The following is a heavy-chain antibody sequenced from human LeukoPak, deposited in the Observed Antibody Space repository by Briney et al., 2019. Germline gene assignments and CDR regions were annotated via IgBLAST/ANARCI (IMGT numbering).Heavy chain of an antibody. Sequence: SETLSLTCAVYGGSFSGYYWSWIRQPPGKGLEWIGEINHGGSTNYNPSLKSRVTISVDTSKNQFSLKLSSVTAADTAVYYCALNSGSYFDYWGQGTLVTVSS. V-gene: IGHV4-34*01. D-gene: IGHD3-10*01. CDR1: GGSFSGYY. CDR3: ALNSGSYFDY. CDR2: INHGGST. J-gene: IGHJ4*02.